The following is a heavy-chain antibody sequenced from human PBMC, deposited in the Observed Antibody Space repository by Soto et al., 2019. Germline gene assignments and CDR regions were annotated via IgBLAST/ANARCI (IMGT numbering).Heavy chain of an antibody. V-gene: IGHV3-23*01. Sequence: EVQLLESGGGLVQPGGSLRLSCAASGFTFSSYAMSWVRQAPGKGLEWVSAISGSGDSTYYADSVKGRFTISRDNSKNTLYLQINSLRDDDTAVYYCATEAADVVPAAKFDYWGQGSLVTVS. D-gene: IGHD2-2*01. CDR1: GFTFSSYA. J-gene: IGHJ4*02. CDR2: ISGSGDST. CDR3: ATEAADVVPAAKFDY.